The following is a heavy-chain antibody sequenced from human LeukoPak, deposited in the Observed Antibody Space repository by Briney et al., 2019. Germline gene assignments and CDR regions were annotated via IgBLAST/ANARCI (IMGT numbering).Heavy chain of an antibody. CDR2: IIPIFGTA. Sequence: SVKVSCKVSGGTFSSYAISWVRQAPGQGLEWMGGIIPIFGTANYAQKFQGRVTITTDESTSTAYIELSSLRSEDTAVYYCAREGHCSSTSCYAGRIYNWFDPWGQGTLVTVSS. CDR3: AREGHCSSTSCYAGRIYNWFDP. CDR1: GGTFSSYA. J-gene: IGHJ5*02. D-gene: IGHD2-2*01. V-gene: IGHV1-69*05.